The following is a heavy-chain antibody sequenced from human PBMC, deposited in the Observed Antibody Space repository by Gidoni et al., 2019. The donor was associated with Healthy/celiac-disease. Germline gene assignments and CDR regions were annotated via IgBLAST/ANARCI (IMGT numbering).Heavy chain of an antibody. CDR2: IYYSGST. CDR1: GGSISSSSYY. CDR3: ARRGNWNPAYYYYGMDV. V-gene: IGHV4-39*01. Sequence: LQLPESGPGLVKPSETLSLPCTVSGGSISSSSYYWGWIRQPPGKGLEWIGSIYYSGSTYYNPSLKSRVTISVDTSKNQFSLKLSSGTAADTAVYYCARRGNWNPAYYYYGMDVWGQGTTVTVSS. J-gene: IGHJ6*02. D-gene: IGHD1-1*01.